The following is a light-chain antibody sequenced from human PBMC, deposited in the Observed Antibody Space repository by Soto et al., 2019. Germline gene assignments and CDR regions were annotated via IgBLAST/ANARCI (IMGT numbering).Light chain of an antibody. Sequence: AIQLSQSQSSLSASVGDRVTITCRASQGFSSGLAWFQQKPGKAPKLLIYDASTLESGVPSRFSGSESGTDFTLTISGLQPEDFATYYCQQFDTYSIIFGQGTRLEIK. CDR1: QGFSSG. V-gene: IGKV1-13*02. CDR2: DAS. J-gene: IGKJ5*01. CDR3: QQFDTYSII.